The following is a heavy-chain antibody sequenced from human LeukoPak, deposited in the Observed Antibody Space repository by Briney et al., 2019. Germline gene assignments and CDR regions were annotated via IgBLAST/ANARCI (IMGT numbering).Heavy chain of an antibody. V-gene: IGHV3-23*01. CDR2: ISGSGGST. CDR3: ARDTGGYDEDY. J-gene: IGHJ4*02. D-gene: IGHD5-12*01. Sequence: PGGSLRLSCAASGFTFSSYAMSWVRQAPRKGLEWVSGISGSGGSTYYSDSVKGRFTISRDNSKNTLYLQMNSLRAEDTAVYYCARDTGGYDEDYWGQGTLVTVSS. CDR1: GFTFSSYA.